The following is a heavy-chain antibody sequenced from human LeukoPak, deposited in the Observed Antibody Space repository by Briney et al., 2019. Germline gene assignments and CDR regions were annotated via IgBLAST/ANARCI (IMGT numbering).Heavy chain of an antibody. CDR3: ARDHGPYYYGMDV. Sequence: ASVKVSCKASGYTSTDYYMHWVRQAPGQGLEWMGWINPNSGGTNYAQKFQGRVTMTRDTSISTAYMELSRLRSDDTAVYYCARDHGPYYYGMDVWGQGTTVTVSS. CDR2: INPNSGGT. J-gene: IGHJ6*02. V-gene: IGHV1-2*02. CDR1: GYTSTDYY.